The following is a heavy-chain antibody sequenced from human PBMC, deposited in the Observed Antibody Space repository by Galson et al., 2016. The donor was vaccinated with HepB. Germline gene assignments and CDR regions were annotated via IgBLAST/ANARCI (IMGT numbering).Heavy chain of an antibody. CDR3: ANLGSGSFRWYFYGMEV. Sequence: SLRLSCAASGFTFSNLAMTWVRQAPGKGLEWISGISGKGDSTYYADSVKGSFTVSRDNSKNTLHLHMNSLRVDDTAVYYCANLGSGSFRWYFYGMEVWGKGTAVTVPS. J-gene: IGHJ6*04. V-gene: IGHV3-23*01. CDR2: ISGKGDST. CDR1: GFTFSNLA. D-gene: IGHD3-10*01.